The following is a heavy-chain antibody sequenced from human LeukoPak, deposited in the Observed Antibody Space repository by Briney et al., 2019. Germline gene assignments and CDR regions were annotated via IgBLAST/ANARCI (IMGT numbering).Heavy chain of an antibody. CDR3: ARGSIVVVPAAIYYYYGMDV. CDR2: INPNSGGT. CDR1: GYTFTGYY. Sequence: ASVKVSCKASGYTFTGYYMHWVRQAPGQGLEWMGWINPNSGGTNYAQKFQGRVTMTRDTSISTAYMELSRLRSDDTAVYYCARGSIVVVPAAIYYYYGMDVWGQGTTVTVSS. J-gene: IGHJ6*02. D-gene: IGHD2-2*01. V-gene: IGHV1-2*02.